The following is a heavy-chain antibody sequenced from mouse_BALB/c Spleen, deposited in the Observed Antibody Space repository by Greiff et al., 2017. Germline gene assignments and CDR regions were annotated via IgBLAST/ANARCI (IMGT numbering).Heavy chain of an antibody. CDR3: AREGGTTAFDY. CDR2: INPYNGAT. J-gene: IGHJ2*01. D-gene: IGHD1-2*01. Sequence: EVQLQQSGPELVKPGASVKISCKASGYSFTGYYMHWVKQSHVKSLEWIGRINPYNGATSYNQNFKDKASLTVDKSSSTAYMELHSLTSEDSAVYYCAREGGTTAFDYWGQGTTLTVSS. CDR1: GYSFTGYY. V-gene: IGHV1-31*01.